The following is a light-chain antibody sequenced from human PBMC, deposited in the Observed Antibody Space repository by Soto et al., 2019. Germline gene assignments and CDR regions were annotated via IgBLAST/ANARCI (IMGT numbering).Light chain of an antibody. CDR2: EVT. Sequence: QSALTQPASVSGSPGQSITISCTGTSGDIGGYNYVSWYQQHPGEAPKLMIYEVTNRPSGVSDRFSGSKSGNTASLTVSGLRAEDEADYYCSSYAGSNNFVFGSGTKLTVL. V-gene: IGLV2-8*01. CDR3: SSYAGSNNFV. J-gene: IGLJ1*01. CDR1: SGDIGGYNY.